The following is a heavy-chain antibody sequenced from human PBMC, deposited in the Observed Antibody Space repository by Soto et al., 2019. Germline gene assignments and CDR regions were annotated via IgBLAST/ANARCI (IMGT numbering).Heavy chain of an antibody. D-gene: IGHD2-2*02. V-gene: IGHV3-49*04. Sequence: GGSLRLSCTTSGFTFGDYAVSWVRQAPGKGLEWVAFIRSEAFGGTTEYAASVKGRFTISRDDSKSIAYLQMNSLKTEDTAVYFCTSGPYCSSSSCYRGDYYYYYGLDVWGQGTTVTVSS. J-gene: IGHJ6*02. CDR3: TSGPYCSSSSCYRGDYYYYYGLDV. CDR1: GFTFGDYA. CDR2: IRSEAFGGTT.